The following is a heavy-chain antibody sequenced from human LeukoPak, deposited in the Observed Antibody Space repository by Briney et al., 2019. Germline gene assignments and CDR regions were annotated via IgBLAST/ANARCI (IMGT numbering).Heavy chain of an antibody. CDR2: ISSSSSYI. D-gene: IGHD3-22*01. Sequence: PGGSLRLSCAASGFTFSSYSKNWVRQAPGQGLEWVSSISSSSSYIHYADSVKGRFTISRDNAKNSLYLQMNSLRAEDTAVYYCAREDTKINAFDIWGQGTMVTVSS. CDR3: AREDTKINAFDI. J-gene: IGHJ3*02. CDR1: GFTFSSYS. V-gene: IGHV3-21*01.